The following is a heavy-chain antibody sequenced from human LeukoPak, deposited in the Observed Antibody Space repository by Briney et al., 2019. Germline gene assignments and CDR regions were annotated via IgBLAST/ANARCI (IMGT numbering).Heavy chain of an antibody. V-gene: IGHV3-23*01. J-gene: IGHJ4*02. CDR1: GFTFSSYA. CDR2: ISGRGGST. CDR3: AKDPIYDYVWGSYRPPYYFDY. Sequence: GGSLRLSCAASGFTFSSYAMSWVRQAPGKGLEWVSAISGRGGSTYYADSVKGRFTISRDNSKNTLYLQMNSLRAEDTAVYYCAKDPIYDYVWGSYRPPYYFDYWGQGTLVTVSS. D-gene: IGHD3-16*02.